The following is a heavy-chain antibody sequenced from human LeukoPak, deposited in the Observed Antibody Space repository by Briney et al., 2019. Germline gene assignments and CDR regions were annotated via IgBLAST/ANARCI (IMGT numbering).Heavy chain of an antibody. V-gene: IGHV3-13*01. CDR3: AKRDSYDSSGYYHY. D-gene: IGHD3-22*01. CDR2: IGIRGDT. Sequence: PGGSLRLSCAASGFTFIDYDMHWVRQVLGKGLEWVSAIGIRGDTHYSGSVKGRFTISRGNAESSLYLQMNSLRAEDTAVYYCAKRDSYDSSGYYHYWGQGTLVTVSS. CDR1: GFTFIDYD. J-gene: IGHJ4*02.